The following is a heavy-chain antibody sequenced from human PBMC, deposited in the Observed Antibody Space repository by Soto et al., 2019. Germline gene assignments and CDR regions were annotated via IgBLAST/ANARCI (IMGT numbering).Heavy chain of an antibody. Sequence: QVPLVQSGAEVKKPGASVKVSCKASGYTFTSYGISWVRQAPGQGLEWMGWISAYNGNTNYAQKLQGRVTMTTDTSTSTAYMELRSLRSDDTAVYYCARPHYDFWSGYPGGMDVWGQGTTVTVSS. CDR3: ARPHYDFWSGYPGGMDV. CDR2: ISAYNGNT. J-gene: IGHJ6*02. D-gene: IGHD3-3*01. V-gene: IGHV1-18*01. CDR1: GYTFTSYG.